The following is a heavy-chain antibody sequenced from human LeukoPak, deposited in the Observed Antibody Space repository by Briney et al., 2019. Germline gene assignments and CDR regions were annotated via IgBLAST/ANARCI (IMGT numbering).Heavy chain of an antibody. V-gene: IGHV4-39*07. CDR3: ARDRSVVVPAAIVGYYYYGMDV. Sequence: PSETLSLTCTVSGGSISSSSYYWGWIRQPPGKGLEWIGRIYTSGSTNYNPSLKSRVTMSVDTSKNQFSLKLSSVTAADTAVYYCARDRSVVVPAAIVGYYYYGMDVWGQGTTVTVSS. CDR2: IYTSGST. D-gene: IGHD2-2*02. CDR1: GGSISSSSYY. J-gene: IGHJ6*02.